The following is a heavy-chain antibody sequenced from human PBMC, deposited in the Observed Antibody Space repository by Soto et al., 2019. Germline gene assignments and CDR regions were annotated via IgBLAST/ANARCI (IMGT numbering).Heavy chain of an antibody. CDR3: ARGHTSGGSSYNWFDS. V-gene: IGHV1-18*01. J-gene: IGHJ5*01. D-gene: IGHD2-15*01. Sequence: ASVKVSCKASGYTFTSYGISWVRQAPGQGLEWMGWISAYNGNTNYAQKLQGRVTMTTDTSTSTAYMELRSLRSDDTAVYYCARGHTSGGSSYNWFDSWGQGTLVTVSS. CDR2: ISAYNGNT. CDR1: GYTFTSYG.